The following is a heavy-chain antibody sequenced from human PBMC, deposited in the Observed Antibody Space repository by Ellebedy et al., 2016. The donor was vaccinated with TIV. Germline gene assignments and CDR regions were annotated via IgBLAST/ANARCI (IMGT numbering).Heavy chain of an antibody. CDR2: INHSGST. D-gene: IGHD3-10*01. CDR3: ASTAGSGSYTY. Sequence: MPSETLSLTCAVYGGSFSGYYWSWIRQPPGKGLEWIGEINHSGSTNYNPSLKSRVTISVDTSKNQFSLKLSSVTAADTAVYYCASTAGSGSYTYWGQGTLVTVSS. CDR1: GGSFSGYY. J-gene: IGHJ4*02. V-gene: IGHV4-34*01.